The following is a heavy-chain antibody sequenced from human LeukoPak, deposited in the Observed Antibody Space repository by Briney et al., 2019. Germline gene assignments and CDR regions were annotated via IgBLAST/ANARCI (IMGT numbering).Heavy chain of an antibody. Sequence: PSETLSLTCTVSSDSISGYYWSWIRQPPGKGLEWIGDIYYSGTTNYNPSLKSRVTISIDTSKNQFSLQLSSVTAADTAVYYCARARVITHDFDYWGQGTQVTVSS. CDR2: IYYSGTT. V-gene: IGHV4-59*01. CDR3: ARARVITHDFDY. CDR1: SDSISGYY. D-gene: IGHD4-17*01. J-gene: IGHJ4*02.